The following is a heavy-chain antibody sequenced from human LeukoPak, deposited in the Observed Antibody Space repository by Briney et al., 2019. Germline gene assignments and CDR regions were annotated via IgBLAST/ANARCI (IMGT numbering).Heavy chain of an antibody. CDR3: ARKTTMVTPGALDI. Sequence: SETLSLTCTVSGGSISSGSFYWSWIRQPAGKGLEWIGRIYTSGSTNYNPSLKSRVTISVDTSKNQFSLKLSSVTAADTAVYYCARKTTMVTPGALDIWGQGTMVTVSS. V-gene: IGHV4-61*02. D-gene: IGHD4-23*01. J-gene: IGHJ3*02. CDR2: IYTSGST. CDR1: GGSISSGSFY.